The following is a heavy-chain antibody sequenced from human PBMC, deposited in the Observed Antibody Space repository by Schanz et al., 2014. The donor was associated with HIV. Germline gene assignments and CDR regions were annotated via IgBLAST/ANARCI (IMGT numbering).Heavy chain of an antibody. CDR1: GFMFSTYA. J-gene: IGHJ4*02. D-gene: IGHD1-26*01. V-gene: IGHV3-7*01. CDR3: ARGLGASIWDY. CDR2: IKRDGSDK. Sequence: EVQLLESGGGLEQPGGSLRLSCAASGFMFSTYAMHWVRQAPGKGLEWVANIKRDGSDKYYLDSVKGRFTISRDNAKNSLSLQVNSLRADDTAVYYCARGLGASIWDYWGQGTLVTVSS.